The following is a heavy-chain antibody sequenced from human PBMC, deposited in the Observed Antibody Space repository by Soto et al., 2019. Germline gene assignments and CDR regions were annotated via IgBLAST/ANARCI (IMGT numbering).Heavy chain of an antibody. CDR3: AKVPQQWSADY. Sequence: GGSLRLSCAASGFTFSSYAMSWVRQAPGKGLERVSAISGSGGSTYFADSVKGRFTISRDNSKNTLYLQMNSLRAEDTAVYYCAKVPQQWSADYWGQGTLVTVSS. D-gene: IGHD6-19*01. CDR2: ISGSGGST. CDR1: GFTFSSYA. V-gene: IGHV3-23*01. J-gene: IGHJ4*02.